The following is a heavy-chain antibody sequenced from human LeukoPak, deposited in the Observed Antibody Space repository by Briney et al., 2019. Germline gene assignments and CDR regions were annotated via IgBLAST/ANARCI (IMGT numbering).Heavy chain of an antibody. J-gene: IGHJ4*02. V-gene: IGHV3-23*01. CDR1: GFTFSSYA. CDR2: ISKTGGST. Sequence: GGSLRLSCAASGFTFSSYAMTWVRQAPGKGLEWVSTISKTGGSTYYADSVKGRFTISRDNSKNTLYLQTNSQRVEDTAVYYCSKDRWGSGGSGGGDYWGQGTLVTVSS. CDR3: SKDRWGSGGSGGGDY. D-gene: IGHD2-15*01.